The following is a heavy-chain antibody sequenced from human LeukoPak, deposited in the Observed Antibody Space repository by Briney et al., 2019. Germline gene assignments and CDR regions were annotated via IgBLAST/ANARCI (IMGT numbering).Heavy chain of an antibody. D-gene: IGHD2-15*01. CDR3: AREDWSPCSGQTCLGALDI. J-gene: IGHJ3*02. CDR2: IQNDGSKK. CDR1: GFTFSAYG. V-gene: IGHV3-33*01. Sequence: QPGRSLTLSCAASGFTFSAYGMHWVRLPPGKGLEWVAAIQNDGSKKYYKDSMKGRFTVSRDNSKNTLYLQMSSLGGDDTAIYYCAREDWSPCSGQTCLGALDIWGQGTMVTVSP.